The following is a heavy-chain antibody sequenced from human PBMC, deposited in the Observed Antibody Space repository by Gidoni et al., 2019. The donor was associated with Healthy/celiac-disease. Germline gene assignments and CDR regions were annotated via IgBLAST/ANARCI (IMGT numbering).Heavy chain of an antibody. CDR1: GYTFTGYY. Sequence: QVQLVQSGAEVKKPGASVKVSCKASGYTFTGYYMHWVRQAPGQGLEWMGWINPNSGGTNYAQKFQGRVTMTRDTSISTAYMELSRLRSDDTAVYYCARAHSSWYPNNAFDIWGQGTMVTVSS. D-gene: IGHD6-13*01. CDR2: INPNSGGT. V-gene: IGHV1-2*02. J-gene: IGHJ3*02. CDR3: ARAHSSWYPNNAFDI.